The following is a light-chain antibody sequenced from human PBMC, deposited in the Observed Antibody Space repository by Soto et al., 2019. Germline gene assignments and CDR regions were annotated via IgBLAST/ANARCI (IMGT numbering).Light chain of an antibody. V-gene: IGKV3-20*01. CDR2: GAS. CDR3: QHYGSSLYT. Sequence: EIVLTQSPGTLSLSPGERVTLSCRASQSVTSSYLAWYQQKPGQAPRLLIYGASRRATGIPDRFSGSGSGTDFTLTISRLEPEDFAVYYWQHYGSSLYTFGQGTKLEIK. CDR1: QSVTSSY. J-gene: IGKJ2*01.